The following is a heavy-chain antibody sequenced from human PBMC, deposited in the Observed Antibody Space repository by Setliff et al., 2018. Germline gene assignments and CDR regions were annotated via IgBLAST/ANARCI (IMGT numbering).Heavy chain of an antibody. D-gene: IGHD3-10*01. CDR1: GYSISSGYY. Sequence: SETLSLTCAVSGYSISSGYYWSWIRQPPGKGLEWIGSIYHSGSTYYNPSLKSRVTISVDTSKNQFSLKLSSVTAADTAAYYCARMVRGVIGAFDIWGQGTMVTVSS. CDR3: ARMVRGVIGAFDI. CDR2: IYHSGST. J-gene: IGHJ3*02. V-gene: IGHV4-38-2*01.